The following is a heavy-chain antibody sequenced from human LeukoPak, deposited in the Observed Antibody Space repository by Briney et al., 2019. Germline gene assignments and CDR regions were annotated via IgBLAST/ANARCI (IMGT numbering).Heavy chain of an antibody. D-gene: IGHD4-17*01. V-gene: IGHV1-8*01. CDR3: ARRPTARRHYYYYYMDV. J-gene: IGHJ6*03. CDR2: MNPNSGNT. CDR1: GYTFTSYD. Sequence: ASVKVSCKASGYTFTSYDINWVRQAAGQGLEWMGWMNPNSGNTGYAQKFQGRVTMTRNTSISTAYMELSSLRSEDTAVYYCARRPTARRHYYYYYMDVWGKGTTVTVSS.